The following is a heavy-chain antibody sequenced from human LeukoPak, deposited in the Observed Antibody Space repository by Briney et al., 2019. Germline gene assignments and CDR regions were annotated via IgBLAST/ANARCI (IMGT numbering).Heavy chain of an antibody. V-gene: IGHV3-7*01. CDR3: ARDRTNLGF. CDR2: INQGGSEK. D-gene: IGHD2-8*01. Sequence: GGSLRLSCAASGFTFTSNWVTWLRQAPGKGLEWVANINQGGSEKYYVDSVKGRFTISRDNTKNSLYLQMSSLRAEDTAIYYCARDRTNLGFWGQGTLVTVSS. CDR1: GFTFTSNW. J-gene: IGHJ4*02.